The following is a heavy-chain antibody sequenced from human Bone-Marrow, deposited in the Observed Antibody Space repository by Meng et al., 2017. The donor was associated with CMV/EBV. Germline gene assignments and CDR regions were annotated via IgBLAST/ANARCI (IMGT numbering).Heavy chain of an antibody. CDR3: ARKNGSTDWNYGTHFDY. CDR1: GYTFTSYY. V-gene: IGHV1-46*01. D-gene: IGHD1-7*01. CDR2: INPSGGST. J-gene: IGHJ4*02. Sequence: ASVKVSCKASGYTFTSYYMHWVRQAPGQGLEWMGIINPSGGSTSYAQKFQGRVTMTRDTSTSTVYMELSSLRSEDTAVYYCARKNGSTDWNYGTHFDYWGQGTLVTVSS.